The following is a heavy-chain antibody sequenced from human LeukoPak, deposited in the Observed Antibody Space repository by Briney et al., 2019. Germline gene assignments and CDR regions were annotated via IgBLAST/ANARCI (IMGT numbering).Heavy chain of an antibody. CDR3: ARNEYTIFGVVIRRRGYYGMDV. CDR2: IKQDGGEK. J-gene: IGHJ6*02. V-gene: IGHV3-7*01. D-gene: IGHD3-3*01. CDR1: GFTFSSYW. Sequence: GGSLRLSCAASGFTFSSYWMSWVRQAPGKGLEWVANIKQDGGEKYYVDSVKGRFTISRDNAKNSLYLQMNSLRAEDTAVYYCARNEYTIFGVVIRRRGYYGMDVWGQGTTVTVSS.